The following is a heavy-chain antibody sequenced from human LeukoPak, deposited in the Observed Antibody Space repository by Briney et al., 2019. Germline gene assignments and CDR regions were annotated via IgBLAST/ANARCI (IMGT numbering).Heavy chain of an antibody. Sequence: SETLSLTCAVSGGSISSSNWWSWVRQPPGKGLEWIGEIYHSGSTNYNPSLKSRVTISVDKSKNQFSLNLSSVTAADTAVYYCAREHYDFWSGSQRRGYFDYRGQGTLVTVSS. V-gene: IGHV4-4*02. J-gene: IGHJ4*02. D-gene: IGHD3-3*01. CDR2: IYHSGST. CDR3: AREHYDFWSGSQRRGYFDY. CDR1: GGSISSSNW.